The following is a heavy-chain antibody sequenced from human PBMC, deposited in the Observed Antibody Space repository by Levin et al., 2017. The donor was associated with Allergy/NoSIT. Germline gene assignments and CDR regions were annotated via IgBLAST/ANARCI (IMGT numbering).Heavy chain of an antibody. CDR3: ARARRGYSSSWYLLVDY. CDR2: INPNSGGT. D-gene: IGHD6-13*01. CDR1: GYTFTGYY. V-gene: IGHV1-2*02. Sequence: ASVKVSCKASGYTFTGYYMHWVRQAPGQGLEWMGWINPNSGGTNYAQKFQGRVTMTRDTSISTAYMELSRLRSDDTAVYYCARARRGYSSSWYLLVDYWGQGTLVTVSS. J-gene: IGHJ4*02.